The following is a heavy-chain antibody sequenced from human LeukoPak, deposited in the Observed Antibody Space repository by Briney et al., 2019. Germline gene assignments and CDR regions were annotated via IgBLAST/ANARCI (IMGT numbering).Heavy chain of an antibody. V-gene: IGHV3-21*01. CDR3: ATAGEYSSGWYDAFDI. D-gene: IGHD6-19*01. CDR2: ISSSSSDI. Sequence: GGSLRPSCAASEFTFSSYSMNWVRQAPGKGLEWVSSISSSSSDIYYADSVKGRFTISRDTAKNSLYLQMNSLRAEDTAVYYCATAGEYSSGWYDAFDIWGQGTMVTVSS. CDR1: EFTFSSYS. J-gene: IGHJ3*02.